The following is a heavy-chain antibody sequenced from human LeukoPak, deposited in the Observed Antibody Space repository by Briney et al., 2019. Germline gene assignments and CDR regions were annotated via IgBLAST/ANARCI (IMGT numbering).Heavy chain of an antibody. Sequence: SETLSLTCTVSGGSINSNTCYWGWIRQPPGKGLEWIGEIYHSGSTNYNPSLKSRVTISVDKSKNQFSLKLSSVTAADTAVYYCARDRGGYFDYWGQGTLVTVSS. V-gene: IGHV4-39*07. CDR3: ARDRGGYFDY. J-gene: IGHJ4*02. CDR2: IYHSGST. CDR1: GGSINSNTC. D-gene: IGHD3-16*01.